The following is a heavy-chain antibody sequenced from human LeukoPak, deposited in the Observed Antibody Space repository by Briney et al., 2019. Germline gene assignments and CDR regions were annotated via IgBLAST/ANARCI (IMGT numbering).Heavy chain of an antibody. CDR3: AKDAHIVVVIATHDY. CDR1: GFTLSTYW. V-gene: IGHV3-74*01. D-gene: IGHD2-21*01. CDR2: INSDGNSI. J-gene: IGHJ4*02. Sequence: GGSLRLSCAASGFTLSTYWMHWVRQAPGKGLVWVSRINSDGNSINYADSVKGRFTISRDNAKNTLYLQMNSLRAEDTAVYYCAKDAHIVVVIATHDYWGQGTLVTVSS.